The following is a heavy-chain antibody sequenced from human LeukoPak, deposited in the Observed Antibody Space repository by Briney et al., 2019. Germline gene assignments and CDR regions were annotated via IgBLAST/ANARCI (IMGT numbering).Heavy chain of an antibody. CDR2: ISSSSSYI. Sequence: GGSLRLSCAASGFTFSSYSMNWVRQAPGKGLEWVSSISSSSSYIYYADSVKGRFTISRDNAKNSLYLQMNSLRAEDTAVYYCARVVGRYYDSSVGSSAFDIWGQGTMVTVSS. J-gene: IGHJ3*02. D-gene: IGHD3-22*01. CDR1: GFTFSSYS. CDR3: ARVVGRYYDSSVGSSAFDI. V-gene: IGHV3-21*01.